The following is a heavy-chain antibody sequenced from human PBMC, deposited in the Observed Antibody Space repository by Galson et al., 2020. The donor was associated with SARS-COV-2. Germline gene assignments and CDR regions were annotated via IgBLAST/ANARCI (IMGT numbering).Heavy chain of an antibody. CDR2: TRNKANSYMT. Sequence: GGSLRLSCAVPGFTFSDHYMDWVRQAPGKGLEWVGRTRNKANSYMTEYAASVKGRFSISRDESKNSLFLQMNSLKAEDTAVYFCTREARLFDQLSCMYVWGQGTTVTVS. D-gene: IGHD3-16*02. J-gene: IGHJ6*02. CDR3: TREARLFDQLSCMYV. CDR1: GFTFSDHY. V-gene: IGHV3-72*01.